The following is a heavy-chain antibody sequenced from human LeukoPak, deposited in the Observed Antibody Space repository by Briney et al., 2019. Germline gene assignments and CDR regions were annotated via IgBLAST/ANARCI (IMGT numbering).Heavy chain of an antibody. J-gene: IGHJ3*02. D-gene: IGHD1-20*01. CDR2: IIPIFGTA. V-gene: IGHV1-69*05. CDR1: GGTFSSYA. Sequence: SVKVSCKASGGTFSSYAISWVRQAPGQGLEWMGGIIPIFGTANYAQKFQGRVTITTDESTSTAYMELSSLRSEDTAVYYCARDPTITGPHYAFDIWGQGTMVTVSS. CDR3: ARDPTITGPHYAFDI.